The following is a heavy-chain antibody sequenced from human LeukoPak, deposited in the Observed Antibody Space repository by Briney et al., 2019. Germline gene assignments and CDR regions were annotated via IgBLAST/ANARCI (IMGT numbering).Heavy chain of an antibody. CDR1: GGTFSSYA. CDR2: IIPILGIA. V-gene: IGHV1-69*04. CDR3: ARAGIIYSYGQPYYFDY. J-gene: IGHJ4*02. D-gene: IGHD5-18*01. Sequence: SVKVSCKASGGTFSSYAISWVRQAPGQGLEWMGRIIPILGIANYAQKFQSRVTITADKSTSTAYMELSSLRSEDTAVYYCARAGIIYSYGQPYYFDYWGQGTLVTVSS.